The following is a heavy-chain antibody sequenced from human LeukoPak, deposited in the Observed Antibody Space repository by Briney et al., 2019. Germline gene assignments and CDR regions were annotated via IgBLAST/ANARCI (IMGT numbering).Heavy chain of an antibody. CDR2: MSGGGGST. Sequence: GGSLRLSCVVSGITLSNYGMSWVRKAPGKGLEWVAGMSGGGGSTNYADSVKGRFTISRDNPKNTLSLQMNSLRAEDTAVYFCAKRGVVIRVILVGFHKEAYYFDSWGQGALVTVSS. V-gene: IGHV3-23*01. J-gene: IGHJ4*02. D-gene: IGHD3-22*01. CDR1: GITLSNYG. CDR3: AKRGVVIRVILVGFHKEAYYFDS.